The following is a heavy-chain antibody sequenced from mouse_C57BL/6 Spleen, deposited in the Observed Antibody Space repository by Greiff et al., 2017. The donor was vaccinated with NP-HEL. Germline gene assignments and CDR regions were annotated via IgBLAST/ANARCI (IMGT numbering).Heavy chain of an antibody. D-gene: IGHD1-1*01. Sequence: QVQLQQSGAELVKPGASVKMSCKASGYTFTSYWITWVKQRPGQGLEWIGDIYPGSGSTNYNEKFKSKATLTVDTSSSTAYMQLSSLTSEDSAVYYCARGGYGSVYYFDYWGQGTTLTVSS. CDR2: IYPGSGST. CDR3: ARGGYGSVYYFDY. J-gene: IGHJ2*01. CDR1: GYTFTSYW. V-gene: IGHV1-55*01.